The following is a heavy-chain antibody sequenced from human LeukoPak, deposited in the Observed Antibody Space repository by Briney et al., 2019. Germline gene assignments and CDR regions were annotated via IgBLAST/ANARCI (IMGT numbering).Heavy chain of an antibody. CDR1: GDSVSSNSAA. CDR2: TYYRSKWYN. Sequence: SQTLSLTCAISGDSVSSNSAAWNWIRQSPSRGLEWLGRTYYRSKWYNDYAVSVKSRITINPDTSKNQFSLQLNSVTPEDTAVYYRARESVAAAGRLYYFDYWGQGTLVTVSS. V-gene: IGHV6-1*01. CDR3: ARESVAAAGRLYYFDY. D-gene: IGHD6-13*01. J-gene: IGHJ4*02.